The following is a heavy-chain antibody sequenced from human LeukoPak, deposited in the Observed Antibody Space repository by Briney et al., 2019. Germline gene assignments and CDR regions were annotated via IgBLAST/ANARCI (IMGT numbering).Heavy chain of an antibody. V-gene: IGHV3-74*01. Sequence: GGSLRLSCAASVFTFTTSWMHWFRQAPGKGLVWVSRMVSDGTSTTYTDSEKGRFPIPRKNAKNTLYLQMNSLRAEDTAVYYCARDQYSSTWYRGAFDVWGQGTMVSVSS. J-gene: IGHJ3*01. CDR2: MVSDGTST. CDR3: ARDQYSSTWYRGAFDV. D-gene: IGHD6-13*01. CDR1: VFTFTTSW.